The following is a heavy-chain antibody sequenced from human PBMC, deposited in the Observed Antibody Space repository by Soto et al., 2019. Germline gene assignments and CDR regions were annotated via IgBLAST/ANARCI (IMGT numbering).Heavy chain of an antibody. D-gene: IGHD2-21*02. Sequence: GGSLRLSCAASGFTFRKFAMSWVRQAPGKGLEWVSGMSERSGPPLYADSVKGRFTISRDNSKSTLYLDMNSLRPEDTAVYYCAKDQDNTDFYWFFDLWGRGTPVTVSS. J-gene: IGHJ2*01. CDR2: MSERSGPP. V-gene: IGHV3-23*01. CDR1: GFTFRKFA. CDR3: AKDQDNTDFYWFFDL.